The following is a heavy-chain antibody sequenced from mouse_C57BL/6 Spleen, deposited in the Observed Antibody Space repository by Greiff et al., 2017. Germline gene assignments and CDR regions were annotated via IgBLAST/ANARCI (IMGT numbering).Heavy chain of an antibody. J-gene: IGHJ3*01. D-gene: IGHD2-4*01. CDR1: GFTFSDYG. CDR3: ARERNDYGAWFAY. V-gene: IGHV5-17*01. Sequence: DVKLVESGGGLVKPGGSLKLSCAASGFTFSDYGMHWVRQAPEKGLEWVAYISSGSSTIYYADTVKGRFTISRDNAKNTLFLQMTSLRSEDTAMYYCARERNDYGAWFAYWGQGTLVTVSA. CDR2: ISSGSSTI.